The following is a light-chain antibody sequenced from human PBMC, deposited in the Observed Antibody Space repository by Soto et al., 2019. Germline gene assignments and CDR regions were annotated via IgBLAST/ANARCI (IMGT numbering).Light chain of an antibody. Sequence: ETVLTQSPAGLSLSPGESATLSCRASQSVSTYLAWYQQKPGQAPRLLIYDASNRVTGIPARFRGSGSGTDFTLTISSLEPDDFAVYYCQQRSNWQITFGQGTRLENK. J-gene: IGKJ5*01. CDR2: DAS. CDR3: QQRSNWQIT. V-gene: IGKV3-11*01. CDR1: QSVSTY.